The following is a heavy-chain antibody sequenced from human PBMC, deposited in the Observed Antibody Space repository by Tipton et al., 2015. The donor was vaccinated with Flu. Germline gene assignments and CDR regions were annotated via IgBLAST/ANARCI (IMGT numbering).Heavy chain of an antibody. D-gene: IGHD1-26*01. CDR3: ARHLGQSGYYFDY. CDR2: IYHSGST. J-gene: IGHJ4*02. CDR1: GYSTSSGYY. V-gene: IGHV4-38-2*01. Sequence: TLSLTCAVSGYSTSSGYYWGWIRQPPGKGLEWIGRIYHSGSTYYNPSLKSRVTISVDTSKNQFSLKLSSVTAADTAVYYCARHLGQSGYYFDYWGQGTLVTVSS.